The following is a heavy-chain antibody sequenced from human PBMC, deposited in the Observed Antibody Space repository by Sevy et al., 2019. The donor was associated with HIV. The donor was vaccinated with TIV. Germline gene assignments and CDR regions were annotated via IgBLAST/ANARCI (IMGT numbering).Heavy chain of an antibody. D-gene: IGHD1-7*01. CDR2: IHHSGST. V-gene: IGHV4-38-2*01. CDR3: ARQTWITGTTRHFQY. J-gene: IGHJ1*01. CDR1: GYSISSGYF. Sequence: SETLSLTCGVSGYSISSGYFCGWIRQPPGKGLEGIGTIHHSGSTYYNPSLKSRVTISVDTSKNQFSLNLSSVTAADTAVYYCARQTWITGTTRHFQYWGQGTLVTVSS.